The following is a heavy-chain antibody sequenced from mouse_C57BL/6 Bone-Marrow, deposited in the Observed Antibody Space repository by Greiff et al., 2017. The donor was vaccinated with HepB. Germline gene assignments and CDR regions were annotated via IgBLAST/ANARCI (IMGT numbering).Heavy chain of an antibody. V-gene: IGHV5-6*01. CDR1: GFTFSSYG. Sequence: VQLKESGGDLVKPGGSLKLSCAASGFTFSSYGMSWVRQTPDKRLEWVATISSGGSYTYYPDSVKGRCTISRDNAKNTLYLQMSSLKSEDTAMYYCARHWDDFDYWGQGTTLTVSS. D-gene: IGHD4-1*01. CDR2: ISSGGSYT. CDR3: ARHWDDFDY. J-gene: IGHJ2*01.